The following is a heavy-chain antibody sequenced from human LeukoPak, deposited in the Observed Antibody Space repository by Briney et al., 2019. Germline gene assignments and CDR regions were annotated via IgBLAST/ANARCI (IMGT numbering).Heavy chain of an antibody. J-gene: IGHJ4*02. D-gene: IGHD3-22*01. CDR2: IYYSEST. Sequence: PSETLSLTCTVSGGSISSYYWSWIPQPPGNGLEWIGYIYYSESTDYNPSLKSRVTISVDTSKNQFSLKLSSVTAADTAVYYCARGKDYYDSSGYPYWGQGTLVTVSS. CDR1: GGSISSYY. CDR3: ARGKDYYDSSGYPY. V-gene: IGHV4-59*01.